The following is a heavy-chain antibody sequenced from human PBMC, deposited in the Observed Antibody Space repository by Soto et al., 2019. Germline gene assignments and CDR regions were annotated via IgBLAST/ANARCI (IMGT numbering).Heavy chain of an antibody. Sequence: QVQLVQSGAEVKKPGASVKVSCEASGYTFTTHGISWVRQVPGQGLEWMGWVRGDNGHTNYAQSLQGRVTMTTDTSTNTAYMELRSLRSDDTAVYYCARDLGYCRSGTCYWEWFDPWGQGTLVTVSS. CDR1: GYTFTTHG. V-gene: IGHV1-18*01. J-gene: IGHJ5*02. D-gene: IGHD2-15*01. CDR2: VRGDNGHT. CDR3: ARDLGYCRSGTCYWEWFDP.